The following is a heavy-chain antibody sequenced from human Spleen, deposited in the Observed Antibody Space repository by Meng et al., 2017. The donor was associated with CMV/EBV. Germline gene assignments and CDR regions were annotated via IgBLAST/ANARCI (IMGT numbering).Heavy chain of an antibody. CDR3: ARDRDLTVNYYYYAMDV. Sequence: ETLSLTCAASGFTVSTNYMSWVRQAPGKGLEWVSLIYRSGTTYFGDSVKGRFTISRDTSKNTVYLQMNSLRVEDTAVYYCARDRDLTVNYYYYAMDVWGQGTTVTVSS. V-gene: IGHV3-66*03. CDR2: IYRSGTT. D-gene: IGHD4-11*01. CDR1: GFTVSTNY. J-gene: IGHJ6*02.